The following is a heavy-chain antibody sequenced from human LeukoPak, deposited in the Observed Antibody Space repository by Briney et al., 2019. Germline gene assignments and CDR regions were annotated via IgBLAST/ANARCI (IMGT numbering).Heavy chain of an antibody. CDR3: ARDVAVAGTGNYYYYYMDV. V-gene: IGHV3-30*02. CDR2: IRYDGSNK. D-gene: IGHD6-19*01. CDR1: GFTFSSSG. Sequence: PGGSLRLSCAASGFTFSSSGMHWVRQAPGKGLEWVAFIRYDGSNKYYSDSVKGRFTISRDNSKNTLYLQMNSLRAEDTAVYYCARDVAVAGTGNYYYYYMDVWGKGTTVTVSS. J-gene: IGHJ6*03.